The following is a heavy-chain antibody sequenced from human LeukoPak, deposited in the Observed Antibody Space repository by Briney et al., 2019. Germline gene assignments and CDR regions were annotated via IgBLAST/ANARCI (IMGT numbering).Heavy chain of an antibody. J-gene: IGHJ4*02. V-gene: IGHV1-69*05. CDR1: GGTFSSYA. CDR3: ARGTYYYDSSGYYYEKHFDY. Sequence: ASVKVSCKASGGTFSSYAISWVRQAPGQGLEWMGGIIPIFGTANYAQKFQGRVTITTDESTSTAYMELSSLRSEDTAVYYCARGTYYYDSSGYYYEKHFDYWGQGTLVTVSS. CDR2: IIPIFGTA. D-gene: IGHD3-22*01.